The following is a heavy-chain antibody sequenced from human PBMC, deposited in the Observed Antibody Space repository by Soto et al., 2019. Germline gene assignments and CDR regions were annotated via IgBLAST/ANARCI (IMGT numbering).Heavy chain of an antibody. CDR3: ARLWYYYDSSGYYQGDFDY. Sequence: SETLSLTCTVSGGSISSYYWSWIRQPPGKGLEWIGYIYYSGSTNYNPSLKSRVTISVDTSKNQFSLKLSSVTAADTAVYYCARLWYYYDSSGYYQGDFDYRGQATLVTVAS. D-gene: IGHD3-22*01. CDR2: IYYSGST. J-gene: IGHJ4*02. CDR1: GGSISSYY. V-gene: IGHV4-59*01.